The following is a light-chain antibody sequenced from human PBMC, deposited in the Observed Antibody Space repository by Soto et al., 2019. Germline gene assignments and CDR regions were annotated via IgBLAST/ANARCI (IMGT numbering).Light chain of an antibody. CDR1: QSVSSSY. J-gene: IGKJ1*01. V-gene: IGKV3-20*01. Sequence: EIVLTQSPGTLSLSPGERANLSCRASQSVSSSYLAWYQQKPGQAPRLLIYGASSRATGIPDRFSGSGFGTDFTLTISRLEPVDFAVYYCQQYSSSPRTFGQGTKVEIK. CDR2: GAS. CDR3: QQYSSSPRT.